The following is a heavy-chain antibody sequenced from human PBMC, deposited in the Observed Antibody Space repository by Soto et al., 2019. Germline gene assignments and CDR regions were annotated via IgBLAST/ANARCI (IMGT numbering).Heavy chain of an antibody. Sequence: EVQVLQSGGGLVQPGGSLRLSCAASGLTFSRFAMSWVRQAPGKGLKWVATIHGSGAITNYADSVRGRFTISRDNSKDTMYLQLNTLRVEDTAVYYCAKDKGPGSYTNWCFEVWGRGTLVTVSS. J-gene: IGHJ2*01. CDR2: IHGSGAIT. CDR1: GLTFSRFA. D-gene: IGHD3-10*01. CDR3: AKDKGPGSYTNWCFEV. V-gene: IGHV3-23*01.